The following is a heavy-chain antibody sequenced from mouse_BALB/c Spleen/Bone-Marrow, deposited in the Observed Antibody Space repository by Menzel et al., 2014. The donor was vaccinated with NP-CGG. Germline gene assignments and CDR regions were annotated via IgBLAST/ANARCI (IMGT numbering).Heavy chain of an antibody. V-gene: IGHV5-6*01. CDR1: GFTFSSYG. D-gene: IGHD2-4*01. CDR2: ISSGGSYT. CDR3: ARQTYYDYDGYFDY. Sequence: VQLQQSGGDLVKPGGSLKLSCAASGFTFSSYGMSWVRQTPDKRLEWVATISSGGSYTYYPDSVKGRFTISGDSAKNTLYLQMSSLKSEDTAMYYCARQTYYDYDGYFDYWGQGTTLTVSS. J-gene: IGHJ2*01.